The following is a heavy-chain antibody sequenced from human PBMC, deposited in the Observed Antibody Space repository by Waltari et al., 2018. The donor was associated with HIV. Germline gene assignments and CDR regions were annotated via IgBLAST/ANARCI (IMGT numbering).Heavy chain of an antibody. CDR1: GGTFSSSH. V-gene: IGHV1-69*01. J-gene: IGHJ6*02. Sequence: QVQLVQSGAAVKKPGSSVRVACKVAGGTFSSSHINWVRQDPRQGLEWMGGIIPAFGTANYAERFQGRVTITADEYTSTAYMDLSSLRSEDTAVYFCARDHRGNKLLYGMDVWGQGTTVTV. CDR3: ARDHRGNKLLYGMDV. CDR2: IIPAFGTA.